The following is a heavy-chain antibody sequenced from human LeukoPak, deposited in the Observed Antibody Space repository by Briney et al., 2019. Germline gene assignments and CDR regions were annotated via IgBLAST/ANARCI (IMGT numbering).Heavy chain of an antibody. J-gene: IGHJ5*02. CDR3: AKPLDTGYDNLWASYRYGFAA. D-gene: IGHD3-16*02. V-gene: IGHV3-23*01. Sequence: GGSLTLSCAASGFSSSIFAMSWVRQAPQKGLEWVSTLNGAGGTTYYADSAKGRFTISRDNFRSTLYLKMNILRAEDTAVYYCAKPLDTGYDNLWASYRYGFAAWGQGTLVTVSS. CDR2: LNGAGGTT. CDR1: GFSSSIFA.